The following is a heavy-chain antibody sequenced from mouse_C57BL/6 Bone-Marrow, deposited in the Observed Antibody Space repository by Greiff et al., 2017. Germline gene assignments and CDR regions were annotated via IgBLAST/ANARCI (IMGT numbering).Heavy chain of an antibody. Sequence: VQLQESGAELVRPGASVTLSCKASGYTFTDYEMHWVKQTPVHGLEWIGAIDPETGGTAYNQKFKGKAILTADKSSSTAYMELRSLTSEDSAVYYCTRDYYGIRPWFAYWGQGTLVTVSA. V-gene: IGHV1-15*01. CDR1: GYTFTDYE. D-gene: IGHD1-1*01. CDR2: IDPETGGT. J-gene: IGHJ3*01. CDR3: TRDYYGIRPWFAY.